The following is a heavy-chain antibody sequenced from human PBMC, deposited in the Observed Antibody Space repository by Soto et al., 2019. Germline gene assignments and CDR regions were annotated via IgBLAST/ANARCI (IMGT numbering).Heavy chain of an antibody. CDR2: IYSGGST. V-gene: IGHV3-53*01. D-gene: IGHD3-22*01. CDR3: ARGAAYYYDRSGYPAWCWFDP. Sequence: GGSLRLSCAASGFTVSSNYMSWVRQAPGKGLEWVSVIYSGGSTYYADSVKGRFTISRDNSKNTLYLQMNSLRAEDTAVYYCARGAAYYYDRSGYPAWCWFDPWGQGTLVTVSS. J-gene: IGHJ5*02. CDR1: GFTVSSNY.